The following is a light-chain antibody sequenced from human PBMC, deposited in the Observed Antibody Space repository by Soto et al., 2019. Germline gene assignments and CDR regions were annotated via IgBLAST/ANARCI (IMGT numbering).Light chain of an antibody. CDR1: QSVDTC. V-gene: IGKV1-5*03. CDR3: QQFYRYPCT. J-gene: IGKJ1*01. Sequence: DIQMTQSPSTLSASVGDRVTITCRASQSVDTCLAWYQQKPGKAPHLLIYKASSLETGVPSRSSGSGSVTEFTLTTSFLQPDDFATYYCQQFYRYPCTFGQGTKVEIK. CDR2: KAS.